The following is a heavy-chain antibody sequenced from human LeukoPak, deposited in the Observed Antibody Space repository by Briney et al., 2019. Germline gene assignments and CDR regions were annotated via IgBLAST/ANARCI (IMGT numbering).Heavy chain of an antibody. J-gene: IGHJ4*02. Sequence: SETLSLTCAVYGGSFSGYYWSWIRQPPGKGLEWIGEINHSGSTNYNPSLKSRVTISVDASKNQFSLKLSSVTAAGTAVYYCARRRGDYWGQGTLVTVSS. D-gene: IGHD3-10*01. CDR1: GGSFSGYY. CDR2: INHSGST. V-gene: IGHV4-34*01. CDR3: ARRRGDY.